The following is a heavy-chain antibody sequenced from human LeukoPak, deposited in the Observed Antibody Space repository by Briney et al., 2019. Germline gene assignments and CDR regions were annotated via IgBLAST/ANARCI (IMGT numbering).Heavy chain of an antibody. V-gene: IGHV4-59*01. D-gene: IGHD6-6*01. CDR1: GGSISSYY. CDR2: IYYSGST. Sequence: SETLSLTYTVSGGSISSYYWSWIRQPPGKGLEWIGYIYYSGSTNYNPSLKSRVTISVDTSKNQFSLKLSSVTAADTAVYYCARWSGIAARRYFDYWGQGTLVTVSS. J-gene: IGHJ4*02. CDR3: ARWSGIAARRYFDY.